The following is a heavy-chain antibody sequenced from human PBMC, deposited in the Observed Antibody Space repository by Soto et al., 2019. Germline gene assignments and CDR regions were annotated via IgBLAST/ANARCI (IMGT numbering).Heavy chain of an antibody. CDR1: GYTFTSYD. J-gene: IGHJ6*03. CDR2: MNPNSGNT. V-gene: IGHV1-8*01. CDR3: ARGKSYDFWSGYYREYYYYYCVDV. D-gene: IGHD3-3*01. Sequence: ASVKVSCKASGYTFTSYDINWVRQATGQGLEWMGWMNPNSGNTGYAQKFQGRVTMTRNTSISTAYMELSSLRSEDTAVYYCARGKSYDFWSGYYREYYYYYCVDVWGKGTTVTVSS.